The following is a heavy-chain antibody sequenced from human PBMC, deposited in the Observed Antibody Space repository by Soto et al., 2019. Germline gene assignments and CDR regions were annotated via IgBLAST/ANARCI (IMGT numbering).Heavy chain of an antibody. CDR3: ARARRDYDSGYVAFFFDS. CDR1: GFTFSYYN. Sequence: GGSLRLSCAASGFTFSYYNMNGVRQAPGKGLEWVAYISRNGRTVYYADSVKGRFTISRDSVRDSLSLQMDGLRREDSAVYYCARARRDYDSGYVAFFFDSWGQGDQVTFSS. V-gene: IGHV3-48*01. J-gene: IGHJ4*02. D-gene: IGHD3-10*01. CDR2: ISRNGRTV.